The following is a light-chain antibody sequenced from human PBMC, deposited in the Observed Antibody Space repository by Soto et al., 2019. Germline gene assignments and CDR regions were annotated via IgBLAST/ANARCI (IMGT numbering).Light chain of an antibody. CDR2: WAS. CDR1: QSVLYSSNNQNC. Sequence: DIVMTQSPDSLAVSLGGRATINCESSQSVLYSSNNQNCLAWYQQKPGQPPKLLIYWASTRESGVPDRFSGSGSVTDFTLTISSLQAEDVAVYHCQQYYNTPYTFGQGTKLEIK. V-gene: IGKV4-1*01. J-gene: IGKJ2*01. CDR3: QQYYNTPYT.